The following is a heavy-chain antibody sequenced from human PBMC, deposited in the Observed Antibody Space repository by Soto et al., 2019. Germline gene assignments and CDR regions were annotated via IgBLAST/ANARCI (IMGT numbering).Heavy chain of an antibody. CDR3: AKVGGSVDPYDY. CDR2: ISGIFGST. D-gene: IGHD1-26*01. V-gene: IGHV3-23*01. CDR1: GFTFSSYA. Sequence: GGSLRLSCAASGFTFSSYAMIWVRQAPVNGLEFVSAISGIFGSTYYADSLKGRFTISRYNSKNTLYLQMISLGAEDTAVYYCAKVGGSVDPYDYWGQGIQVTVPS. J-gene: IGHJ4*02.